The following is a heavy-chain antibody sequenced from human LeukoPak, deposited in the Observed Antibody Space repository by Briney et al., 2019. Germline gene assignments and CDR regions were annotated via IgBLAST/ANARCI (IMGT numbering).Heavy chain of an antibody. CDR1: GGTFSSYA. D-gene: IGHD3-10*01. V-gene: IGHV1-69*13. J-gene: IGHJ6*02. Sequence: SVKVSCKASGGTFSSYAISWVRQAPGQGLEWMGGIIPIFGTANYAQKFQGRVTITADESTSTASMELRSPRSDDTAVYYCVRDRGEWIDQYYGMDVWGQGTTVTVSS. CDR2: IIPIFGTA. CDR3: VRDRGEWIDQYYGMDV.